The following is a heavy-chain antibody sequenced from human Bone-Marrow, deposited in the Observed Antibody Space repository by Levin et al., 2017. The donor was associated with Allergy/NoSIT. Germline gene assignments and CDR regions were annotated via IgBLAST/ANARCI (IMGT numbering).Heavy chain of an antibody. CDR2: INEDGSEK. CDR3: TRGGLGRHDLGLADP. D-gene: IGHD1-1*01. Sequence: PGGSLRLSCVDSRVTYSTYWMNWVRQAPGKGLQWVATINEDGSEKYYVDSVKGRFSISRDNAKNSVYLQMNSLRAEDTAIYYCTRGGLGRHDLGLADPWGQGTLVAVSS. J-gene: IGHJ5*02. CDR1: RVTYSTYW. V-gene: IGHV3-7*04.